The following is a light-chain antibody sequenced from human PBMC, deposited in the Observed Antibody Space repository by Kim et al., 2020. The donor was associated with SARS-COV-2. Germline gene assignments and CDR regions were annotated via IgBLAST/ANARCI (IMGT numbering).Light chain of an antibody. CDR3: QQYNNYPYT. CDR2: AAS. J-gene: IGKJ2*01. CDR1: QGISNH. V-gene: IGKV1-16*02. Sequence: DIQMTQSPSSLSASVGDRVTITCRASQGISNHLAWFQQKPGKAPKSLIYAASSLQSGVPSKFSGSGFGTDFTLTISSLQAEDFATYYCQQYNNYPYTFGQGTKLEI.